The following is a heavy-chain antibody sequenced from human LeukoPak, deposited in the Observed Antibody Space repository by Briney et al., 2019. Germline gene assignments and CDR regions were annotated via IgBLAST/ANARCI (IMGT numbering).Heavy chain of an antibody. CDR3: ASQGGFDD. D-gene: IGHD2-15*01. J-gene: IGHJ4*02. CDR1: GFTFSSYT. Sequence: GGSLRLSCAASGFTFSSYTMNWVRQAPGKGLEWVSSISSGSTYIYYADSVKGRFTISRDNAKNSLHLQMNSLRGEDTAVYHCASQGGFDDWGQGTLVTVSS. CDR2: ISSGSTYI. V-gene: IGHV3-21*01.